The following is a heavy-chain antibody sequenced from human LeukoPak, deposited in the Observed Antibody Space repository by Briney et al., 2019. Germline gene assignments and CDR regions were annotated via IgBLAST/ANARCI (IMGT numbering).Heavy chain of an antibody. D-gene: IGHD2-15*01. Sequence: GRSLRLSCAASGFIFDTYGMHWVRQAPGKGLEWVAVIWYDGGKKYYADSVKGRFTISRDNSKNTLYLQMNSLRAEDTAVYYCARGYCSGTACDLGYWGQGTLVTVSS. V-gene: IGHV3-33*01. CDR3: ARGYCSGTACDLGY. CDR1: GFIFDTYG. CDR2: IWYDGGKK. J-gene: IGHJ4*02.